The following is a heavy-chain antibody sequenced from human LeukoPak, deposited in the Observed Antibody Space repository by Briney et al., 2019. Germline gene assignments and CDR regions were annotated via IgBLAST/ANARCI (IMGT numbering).Heavy chain of an antibody. J-gene: IGHJ6*02. V-gene: IGHV4-39*01. CDR2: IYYSGST. CDR3: ARHSRDYYNNYGLEV. Sequence: SETLSLTCSVSGGSVSTGSYYWAWIRQPPGKGLEWIGTIYYSGSTTYHPSLKSRVTISVDTSKNPFSLKLSSVTAADTAVYLCARHSRDYYNNYGLEVWGPGTTVTVS. CDR1: GGSVSTGSYY.